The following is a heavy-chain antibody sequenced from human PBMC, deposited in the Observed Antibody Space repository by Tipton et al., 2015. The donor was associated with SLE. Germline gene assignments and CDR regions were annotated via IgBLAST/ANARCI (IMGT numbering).Heavy chain of an antibody. CDR3: ARGKNYFDF. CDR2: IKAAGSER. CDR1: GFNFNRAW. Sequence: SLRLSCAASGFNFNRAWMNWVRQDPGKGLEWVANIKAAGSERYYVDSVKDRLTISRDNTKNSLFLHMSSLRAEDTAVYYCARGKNYFDFWGQGALVTVSS. J-gene: IGHJ4*02. V-gene: IGHV3-7*01.